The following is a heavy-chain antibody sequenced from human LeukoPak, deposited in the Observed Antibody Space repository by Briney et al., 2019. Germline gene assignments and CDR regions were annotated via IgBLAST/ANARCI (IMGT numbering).Heavy chain of an antibody. V-gene: IGHV4-59*01. CDR1: GGSISSYY. Sequence: SETLSLTCTVSGGSISSYYWSWIRQPPGKGLEWIGYIYYSGSTNYNPSLKSRVTISVDTSKDQFSLKLSSVTAADTAVYYCAREGNYGDYVDYWGQGTLVTVSS. CDR3: AREGNYGDYVDY. D-gene: IGHD4-17*01. J-gene: IGHJ4*02. CDR2: IYYSGST.